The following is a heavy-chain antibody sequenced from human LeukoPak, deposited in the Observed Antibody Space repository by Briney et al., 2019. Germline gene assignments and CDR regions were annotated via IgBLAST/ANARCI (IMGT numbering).Heavy chain of an antibody. J-gene: IGHJ3*02. D-gene: IGHD3-22*01. CDR1: GFTFDDYV. Sequence: GGSLRLSCAASGFTFDDYVMHWVRQAPGKGLEWVSYISSSSSTIYYADSVKGRFTISRDNAKNSLYLQMNSLRAEDTAVYYCARVMYYYDSSALKGQFGAFDIWGQGTMVTVSS. V-gene: IGHV3-48*01. CDR3: ARVMYYYDSSALKGQFGAFDI. CDR2: ISSSSSTI.